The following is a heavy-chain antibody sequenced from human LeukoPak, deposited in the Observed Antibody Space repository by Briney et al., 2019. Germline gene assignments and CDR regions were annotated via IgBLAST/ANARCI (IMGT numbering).Heavy chain of an antibody. Sequence: PGGSLRLSCAASGFTFSGYSMNWVRQAPGKGLERVSYISSSSSTIYYADSVKGRFTISRDNAKNSLYLQMNSLRAEDTAVYYCARERIDSNTFMYGMDVWGQGTTVTVSS. J-gene: IGHJ6*02. D-gene: IGHD2-15*01. CDR3: ARERIDSNTFMYGMDV. CDR2: ISSSSSTI. CDR1: GFTFSGYS. V-gene: IGHV3-48*04.